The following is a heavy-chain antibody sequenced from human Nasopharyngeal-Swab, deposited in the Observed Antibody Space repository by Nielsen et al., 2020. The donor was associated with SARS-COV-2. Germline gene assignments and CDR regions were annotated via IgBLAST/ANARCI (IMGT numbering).Heavy chain of an antibody. J-gene: IGHJ6*02. CDR3: ARDTGCGGDCPKEVNSYGMDV. CDR2: IYYSGST. V-gene: IGHV4-59*12. D-gene: IGHD2-21*01. Sequence: WIRQPPGKGLEWIGYIYYSGSTNYNPSLKSRVTISVDTSKIQFSLKLSSVTAADTAVYYCARDTGCGGDCPKEVNSYGMDVWGQGTTVTVSS.